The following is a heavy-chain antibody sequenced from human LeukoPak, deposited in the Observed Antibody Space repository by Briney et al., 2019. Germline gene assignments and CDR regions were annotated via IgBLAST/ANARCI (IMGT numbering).Heavy chain of an antibody. CDR1: GFTFSSYA. CDR2: ISGSGGST. J-gene: IGHJ4*02. V-gene: IGHV3-23*01. CDR3: ARGHYDFWSGYYHY. D-gene: IGHD3-3*01. Sequence: GGSLRLSCAASGFTFSSYAMSWFRQAPGKGLEWVSAISGSGGSTYYADSVKGRFTISRDNSKNTLYLQMNSLRAEDTAVYYCARGHYDFWSGYYHYWGQGTLVTVSS.